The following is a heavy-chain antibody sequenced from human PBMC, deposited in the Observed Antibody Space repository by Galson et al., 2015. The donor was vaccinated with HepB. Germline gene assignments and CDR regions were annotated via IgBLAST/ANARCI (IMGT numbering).Heavy chain of an antibody. J-gene: IGHJ4*02. Sequence: SETLSLTCTVSGDSVSSVSYSWTWIRQRPGKGLEWIGNIYYSGSTNYNPSLKSRVSISVDTSNNQFSLNVTSVTAADTAVYFCARESTFWGGHHTPFDSWGQGILVTVSS. V-gene: IGHV4-61*01. CDR3: ARESTFWGGHHTPFDS. CDR1: GDSVSSVSYS. CDR2: IYYSGST. D-gene: IGHD3-3*01.